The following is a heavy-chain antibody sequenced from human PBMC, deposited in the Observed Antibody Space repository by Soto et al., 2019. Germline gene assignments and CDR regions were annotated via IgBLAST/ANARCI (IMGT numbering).Heavy chain of an antibody. CDR1: GYTLTRYS. CDR3: ASLGTYYFDNSDNYFDF. V-gene: IGHV1-3*05. CDR2: INAGNGNT. J-gene: IGHJ4*02. Sequence: QVQLVQSGAEEMKPGASVKVSCKASGYTLTRYSIHWVRQAPGLRLEWMGWINAGNGNTKFSQKFQGRVTITRDTSASTAYMELRGLKSEDTAVYYCASLGTYYFDNSDNYFDFWGQGTLVTVSS. D-gene: IGHD3-22*01.